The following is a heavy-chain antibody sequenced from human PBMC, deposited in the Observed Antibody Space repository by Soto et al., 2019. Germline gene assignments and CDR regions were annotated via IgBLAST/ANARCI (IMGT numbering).Heavy chain of an antibody. CDR2: INAGNGNT. J-gene: IGHJ6*02. Sequence: GASVKVSCKASGYTLTSYAMHWVRQAPGQRLEWMGWINAGNGNTKYSQKFQGRVTITRDTSASTAYMELSSLRSEDTAVYYCARDWGRSSGWKYYYYYYGMDVWGQGTTVTVSS. CDR3: ARDWGRSSGWKYYYYYYGMDV. V-gene: IGHV1-3*01. CDR1: GYTLTSYA. D-gene: IGHD6-19*01.